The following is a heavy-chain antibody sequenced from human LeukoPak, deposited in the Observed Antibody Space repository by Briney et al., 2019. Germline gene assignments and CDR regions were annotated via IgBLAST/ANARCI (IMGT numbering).Heavy chain of an antibody. V-gene: IGHV4-59*08. CDR3: ARLVDCSSTSCYDWYFDL. J-gene: IGHJ2*01. CDR1: GGSIGSDY. D-gene: IGHD2-2*01. Sequence: SETLSLTCTVSGGSIGSDYWTWIRQPPGKGLEWIGYIYYSGTTNYNPSLKSRVTISVDTSKNQFSLKLSSVTAADTAVYYCARLVDCSSTSCYDWYFDLWGRGTLVPVSS. CDR2: IYYSGTT.